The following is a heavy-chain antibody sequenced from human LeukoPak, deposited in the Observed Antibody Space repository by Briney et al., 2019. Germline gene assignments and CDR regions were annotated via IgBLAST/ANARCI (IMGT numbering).Heavy chain of an antibody. CDR1: GFTFSSYG. V-gene: IGHV3-30*18. D-gene: IGHD2-8*01. Sequence: GGSLRLSCAASGFTFSSYGMHWVRQAPGKGLEWVAVISYDGSNKYYADSVKGRFTISRDNSKNTLYLQMNSLRAEDTAVYYCAKDQCTNGVCYSAWGPWGQGTLVTVSS. J-gene: IGHJ5*02. CDR2: ISYDGSNK. CDR3: AKDQCTNGVCYSAWGP.